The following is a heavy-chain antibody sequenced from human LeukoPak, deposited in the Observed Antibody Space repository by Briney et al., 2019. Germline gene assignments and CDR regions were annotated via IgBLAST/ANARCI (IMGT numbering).Heavy chain of an antibody. V-gene: IGHV3-30*02. D-gene: IGHD3-16*01. CDR1: GFTFSNYG. CDR3: VKGGGSPAYTHIFDI. J-gene: IGHJ3*02. Sequence: QPGGALRLSFAASGFTFSNYGMHWVRQAPGKGLEWVTFIRYDGSDKYYADSVKGRFTVSRDNSKKTLCLEMNSLRVEDTAFYYCVKGGGSPAYTHIFDIWGQGTIVTVSS. CDR2: IRYDGSDK.